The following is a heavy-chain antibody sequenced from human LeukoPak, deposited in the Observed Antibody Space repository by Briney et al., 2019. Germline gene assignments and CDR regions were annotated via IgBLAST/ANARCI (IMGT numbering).Heavy chain of an antibody. CDR1: GFTFDDYN. J-gene: IGHJ3*02. CDR2: ISWDDNTE. CDR3: GKGPRRCTGCDGFDI. V-gene: IGHV3-43*01. D-gene: IGHD1-14*01. Sequence: GSLKLSCAASGFTFDDYNMHWVRQVPGKGLEWVSIISWDDNTEYYADSVKGRFTISRGNSKTSLYLQMNSLRTEDTALYYCGKGPRRCTGCDGFDILGQGTMVTVSS.